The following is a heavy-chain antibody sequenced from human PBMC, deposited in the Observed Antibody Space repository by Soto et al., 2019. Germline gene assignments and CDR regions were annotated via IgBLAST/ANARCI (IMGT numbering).Heavy chain of an antibody. CDR3: AKGTTVVIFFDY. D-gene: IGHD4-17*01. Sequence: SETLSLTCTVSGGSISSYYWSWIRQPPGKGLEWIGYIYYSGSTNYNPSLKSRVTISVDTSKNQFSLKLSSVTAADTAVHYCAKGTTVVIFFDYWGQGTLVTVSS. V-gene: IGHV4-59*01. CDR1: GGSISSYY. CDR2: IYYSGST. J-gene: IGHJ4*02.